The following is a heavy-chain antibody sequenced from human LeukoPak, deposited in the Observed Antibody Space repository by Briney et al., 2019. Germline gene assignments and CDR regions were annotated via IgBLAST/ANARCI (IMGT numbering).Heavy chain of an antibody. J-gene: IGHJ5*02. V-gene: IGHV1-18*01. Sequence: GASVKVSCKVSGYTLTELSMHWVRQAPGQGLEWMGWIGAYNGNTNYAQKPQGRVTMTTDTSTSTAYMELRSLRSDDTAVYYCARDFYYGSGNNWFDPWGQGTLVTVSS. CDR3: ARDFYYGSGNNWFDP. CDR2: IGAYNGNT. D-gene: IGHD3-10*01. CDR1: GYTLTELS.